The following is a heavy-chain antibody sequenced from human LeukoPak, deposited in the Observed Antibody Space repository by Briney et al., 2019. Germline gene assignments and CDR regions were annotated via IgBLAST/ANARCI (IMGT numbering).Heavy chain of an antibody. V-gene: IGHV4-59*01. Sequence: SETLSLTCTVSGGSISSYYWSWIRQPPGKGLEWIGYIYYSGSTNYNPSLKSRVTISVDTSNNQFSLKLSSVTAADTAVYYCARRDYYDSSGPGLDNWFDPWGQGTLVTVSS. CDR2: IYYSGST. CDR1: GGSISSYY. D-gene: IGHD3-22*01. J-gene: IGHJ5*02. CDR3: ARRDYYDSSGPGLDNWFDP.